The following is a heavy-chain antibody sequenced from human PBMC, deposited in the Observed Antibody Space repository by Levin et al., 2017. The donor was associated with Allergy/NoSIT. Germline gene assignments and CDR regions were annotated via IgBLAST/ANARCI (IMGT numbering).Heavy chain of an antibody. V-gene: IGHV3-13*01. CDR3: AREGFGDFGVWDGMDV. J-gene: IGHJ6*02. Sequence: LTGGSLRLSCEASGFTFSTYDMHWVRQVTGKGLEWVSAIGTASDTYYADSVKGRFTTSRENARNSLYLQMDSLEAGDTGVYYCAREGFGDFGVWDGMDVWGQGTTVIVSS. CDR2: IGTASDT. D-gene: IGHD3-16*01. CDR1: GFTFSTYD.